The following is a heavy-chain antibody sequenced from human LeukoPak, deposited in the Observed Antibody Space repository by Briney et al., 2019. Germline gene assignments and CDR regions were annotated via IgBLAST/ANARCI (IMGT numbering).Heavy chain of an antibody. CDR1: GFAFSDYY. J-gene: IGHJ4*02. Sequence: GGSLRLSCAASGFAFSDYYMSWIRQAPGKGLEWVSYISSSGSTIYYADSVKGRFTISRDNAKNSLYLQMNSLRAEDTAVYYCASSIAAAGRDYWGQGTLVTVSS. CDR3: ASSIAAAGRDY. V-gene: IGHV3-11*01. D-gene: IGHD6-13*01. CDR2: ISSSGSTI.